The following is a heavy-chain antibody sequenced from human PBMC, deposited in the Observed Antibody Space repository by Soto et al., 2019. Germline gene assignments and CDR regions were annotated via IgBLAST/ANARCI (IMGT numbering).Heavy chain of an antibody. CDR3: ARGDATKIVVTTYYGMDV. V-gene: IGHV1-69*01. CDR1: GGSLNNYG. J-gene: IGHJ6*02. D-gene: IGHD3-22*01. Sequence: SEKVSCKASGGSLNNYGISSVRQAPRQGHEWMGAIIPVFGTPNYAQKFQDRVTITADESTTTVYMEVRSLTSEDTAVYYCARGDATKIVVTTYYGMDVWGQGTTVTVSS. CDR2: IIPVFGTP.